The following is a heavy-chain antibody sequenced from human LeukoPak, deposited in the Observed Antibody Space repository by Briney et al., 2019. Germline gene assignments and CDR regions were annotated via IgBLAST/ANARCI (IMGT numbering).Heavy chain of an antibody. CDR1: GFTVSSNY. D-gene: IGHD6-6*01. V-gene: IGHV3-66*01. Sequence: GGSLRLSCAASGFTVSSNYMSWVRQAPGKGLEWVSVIYSGGSTYYADSVKGRFTISRDNSKNTLYLQMNSLRAEGTAVYYCARDGVRGSSSVYYYYGMDVWGQGTTVTVSS. CDR2: IYSGGST. CDR3: ARDGVRGSSSVYYYYGMDV. J-gene: IGHJ6*02.